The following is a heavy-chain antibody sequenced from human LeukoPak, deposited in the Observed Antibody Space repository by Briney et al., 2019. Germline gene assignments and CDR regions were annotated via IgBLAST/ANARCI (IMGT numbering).Heavy chain of an antibody. CDR1: GYTFTSYG. J-gene: IGHJ4*02. V-gene: IGHV1-18*01. D-gene: IGHD6-19*01. Sequence: RASVKVSCKASGYTFTSYGISWVRQAPGQGLERMGWISAYNGNTNYAQKLQGRVTMTTDTSTSTAYMELRSLRSDDTAVYYCARDREGIAVALRGLPGYWGQGTLVTVSS. CDR3: ARDREGIAVALRGLPGY. CDR2: ISAYNGNT.